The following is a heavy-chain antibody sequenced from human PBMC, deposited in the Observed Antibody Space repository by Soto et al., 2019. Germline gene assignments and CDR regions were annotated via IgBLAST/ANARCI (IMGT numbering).Heavy chain of an antibody. D-gene: IGHD1-7*01. V-gene: IGHV1-2*04. CDR3: ARAPSSITGTISDPWFDP. CDR2: INPNSGGT. CDR1: GYTFTGYY. J-gene: IGHJ5*02. Sequence: ASVKVSCKASGYTFTGYYMHGVRQAPGQGLEWTGWINPNSGGTNYAQKFQGWVTMTRDTSISTAYMELSRLRSDDTAVYYCARAPSSITGTISDPWFDPWGQGTLVTVSS.